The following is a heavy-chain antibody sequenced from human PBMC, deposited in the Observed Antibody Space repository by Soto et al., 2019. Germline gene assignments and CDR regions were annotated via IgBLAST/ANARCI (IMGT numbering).Heavy chain of an antibody. Sequence: LSLTCTVSGGSITSGGSFWSWIRQHPGKGPEWIAFICYSGATSYNPSLASRVTISADTYKSQFSLNLRSVTAADTAVYYCARGGASSKWFAPWGQGTMMTF. J-gene: IGHJ5*02. D-gene: IGHD2-15*01. V-gene: IGHV4-31*03. CDR3: ARGGASSKWFAP. CDR1: GGSITSGGSF. CDR2: ICYSGAT.